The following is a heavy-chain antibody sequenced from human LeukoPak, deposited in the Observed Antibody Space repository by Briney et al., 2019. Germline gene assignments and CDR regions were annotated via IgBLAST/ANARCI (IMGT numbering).Heavy chain of an antibody. Sequence: PSETLSLTCTVSGGSISSYYWSWIRQPPGKGLEWIGYIYYSGSTSYNPSLKSRVTISVDTSKNQFSLKLSSVTAADTAVYYCARALGPPSYGVDYYYYGMDVWGQGTTVTVSS. V-gene: IGHV4-59*01. CDR3: ARALGPPSYGVDYYYYGMDV. D-gene: IGHD5-18*01. CDR2: IYYSGST. CDR1: GGSISSYY. J-gene: IGHJ6*02.